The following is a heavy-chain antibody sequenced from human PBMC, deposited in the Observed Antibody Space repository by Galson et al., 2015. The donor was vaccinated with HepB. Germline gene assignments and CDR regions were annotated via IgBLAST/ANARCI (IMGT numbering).Heavy chain of an antibody. V-gene: IGHV5-51*01. Sequence: KVSCKASGGTFSSYAISWVRQAPGQGLEWMGIIYPGDSDTRYSPSFQGQVTISADTSISTAYLQWSSLKASDTAIYYCASHPQAGKYDYVWGTYRQGNTFDIWGQGTMVTVSS. CDR2: IYPGDSDT. D-gene: IGHD3-16*02. CDR1: GGTFSSYA. CDR3: ASHPQAGKYDYVWGTYRQGNTFDI. J-gene: IGHJ3*02.